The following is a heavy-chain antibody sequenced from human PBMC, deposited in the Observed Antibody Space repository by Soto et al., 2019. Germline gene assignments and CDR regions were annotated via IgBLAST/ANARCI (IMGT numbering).Heavy chain of an antibody. CDR2: IKQDGSEK. V-gene: IGHV3-7*01. CDR1: GFTFSSYW. D-gene: IGHD6-13*01. CDR3: ARDLLIAAAGTDYYYGMDV. Sequence: GGSLRLSCAASGFTFSSYWMSWVRQAPGKGLEWVANIKQDGSEKYYVDSVKGRFTISRDNDKNSLYLQMNSLRAEDTAVYYCARDLLIAAAGTDYYYGMDVWGQGTTVTVSS. J-gene: IGHJ6*02.